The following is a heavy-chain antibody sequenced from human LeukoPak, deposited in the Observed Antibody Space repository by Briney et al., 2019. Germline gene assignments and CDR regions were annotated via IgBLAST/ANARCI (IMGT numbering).Heavy chain of an antibody. J-gene: IGHJ4*02. Sequence: GSLRLSCAASGFTFSSYAMSWIRQPPGKGLEWIGEINHSGSTNYNPSLKSRVTISVDTSKNQFSLKLSSVTAADAAAYYCTREEGGTTVDYWGQGTLVTVSS. CDR3: TREEGGTTVDY. D-gene: IGHD1-1*01. CDR2: INHSGST. V-gene: IGHV4-34*01. CDR1: GFTFSSYA.